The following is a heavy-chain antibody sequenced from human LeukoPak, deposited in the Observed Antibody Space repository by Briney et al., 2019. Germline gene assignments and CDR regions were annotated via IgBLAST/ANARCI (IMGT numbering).Heavy chain of an antibody. V-gene: IGHV3-30*18. CDR1: GFTFSTYG. J-gene: IGHJ4*02. CDR2: ISYDGSDK. D-gene: IGHD4-23*01. CDR3: TKDQLATVAIDY. Sequence: GGSLRLSCAASGFTFSTYGIHWVRQAPGKGLEWVAVISYDGSDKYYADSVKGRFTISRDNSKNTLYLQMNSLRVEDTAVYYCTKDQLATVAIDYWGQGTLVTVSS.